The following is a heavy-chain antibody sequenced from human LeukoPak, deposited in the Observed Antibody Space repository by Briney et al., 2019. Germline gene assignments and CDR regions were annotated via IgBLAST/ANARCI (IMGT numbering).Heavy chain of an antibody. CDR2: IYYSGST. CDR3: ARWPCDGSGYYLGYFDY. Sequence: SQTLSLTCTVSGGSISSGDYYWSWIRQPPGKGLEWIGYIYYSGSTYYNPSLKSRVTISVDTSKNQFSLKLSSVTAADTAVYYCARWPCDGSGYYLGYFDYWGQGTLVTVSS. D-gene: IGHD3-22*01. J-gene: IGHJ4*01. V-gene: IGHV4-30-4*01. CDR1: GGSISSGDYY.